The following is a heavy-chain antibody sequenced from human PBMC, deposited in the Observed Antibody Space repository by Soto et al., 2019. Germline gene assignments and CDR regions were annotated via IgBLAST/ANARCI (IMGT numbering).Heavy chain of an antibody. J-gene: IGHJ4*02. CDR3: AREGLRGYDILTGYSLLHASDY. CDR1: GFNVSSNY. V-gene: IGHV3-66*01. Sequence: GGSLRLSCAASGFNVSSNYMSWVRQAPGKGLEWVSVIYSGGSTYYADSVKGRFTISRDNSKNTLYLQMNSLRAEDTAVYYCAREGLRGYDILTGYSLLHASDYWGQGTLVTVSS. D-gene: IGHD3-9*01. CDR2: IYSGGST.